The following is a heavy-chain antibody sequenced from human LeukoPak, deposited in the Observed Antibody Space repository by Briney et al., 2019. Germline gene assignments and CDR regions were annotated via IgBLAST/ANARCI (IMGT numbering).Heavy chain of an antibody. CDR3: VRHGVAAPTRL. CDR2: IYSSGST. V-gene: IGHV4-39*01. Sequence: SGTLSLTCTVSGGSISSSSYYWGWIRQPPGKGLEWIGSIYSSGSTYYNPSLKSRVTISVHTSKNHFSLIVNSVTAADTAVYFCVRHGVAAPTRLWGQGTLVTVSS. D-gene: IGHD6-13*01. J-gene: IGHJ4*02. CDR1: GGSISSSSYY.